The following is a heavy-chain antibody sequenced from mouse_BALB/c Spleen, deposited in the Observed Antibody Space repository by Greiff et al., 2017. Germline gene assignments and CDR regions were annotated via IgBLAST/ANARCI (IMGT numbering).Heavy chain of an antibody. J-gene: IGHJ3*01. CDR3: ARDSPYYYGSSPLAY. D-gene: IGHD1-1*01. V-gene: IGHV5-6-3*01. CDR2: INSNGGST. Sequence: EVHLVESGGGLVQPGGSLKLSCAASGFTFSSYGMSWVRQTPDKRLELVATINSNGGSTYYPDSVKGRFTISRDNAKNTLYLQMSSLKSEDTAMYYCARDSPYYYGSSPLAYWGQGTLVTVSA. CDR1: GFTFSSYG.